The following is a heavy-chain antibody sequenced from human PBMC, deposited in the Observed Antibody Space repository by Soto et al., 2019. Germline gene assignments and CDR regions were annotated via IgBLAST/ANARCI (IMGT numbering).Heavy chain of an antibody. CDR1: GYTFTSYD. D-gene: IGHD6-13*01. J-gene: IGHJ5*02. V-gene: IGHV1-8*01. CDR3: ARKERRGSSWATATNWFDP. Sequence: ASVKVSCKASGYTFTSYDINWVRQATGQGLEWMGWMNPNSGNTGYAQKFQGRVTMTRNTSISTAYMELSSLRSEDTAVYYCARKERRGSSWATATNWFDPWGQGTLVTVSS. CDR2: MNPNSGNT.